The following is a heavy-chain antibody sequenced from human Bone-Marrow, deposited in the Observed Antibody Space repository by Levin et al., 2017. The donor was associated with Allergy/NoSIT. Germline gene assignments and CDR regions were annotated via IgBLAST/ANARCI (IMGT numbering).Heavy chain of an antibody. J-gene: IGHJ3*01. V-gene: IGHV3-30*03. D-gene: IGHD2-15*01. CDR1: GFAFSRYA. CDR2: ISYDGSRK. Sequence: GGSLRLSCAASGFAFSRYAMHWVRQAPGKGLEWVAVISYDGSRKFFSDSVDGRFTISRDNAKNSLFLQMNSLTVDDAGVYFCASPREYCVTTTACYIAFDLWGQGTTVTVSS. CDR3: ASPREYCVTTTACYIAFDL.